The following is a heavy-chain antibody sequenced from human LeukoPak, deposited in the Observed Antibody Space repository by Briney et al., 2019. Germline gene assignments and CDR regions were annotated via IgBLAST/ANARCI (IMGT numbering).Heavy chain of an antibody. CDR1: GFIFNIFD. V-gene: IGHV3-30-3*01. D-gene: IGHD2-8*01. J-gene: IGHJ4*02. CDR3: AGEPWSSCTSIMCPVDF. CDR2: ISDNGGNR. Sequence: GGSLRLSCAASGFIFNIFDLHWVRQAPGKGLEWVAFISDNGGNRYYADSVKGRFTISRDNSKNTLYLQMNTLRAEDTAVYYCAGEPWSSCTSIMCPVDFWGQGTLVTVSS.